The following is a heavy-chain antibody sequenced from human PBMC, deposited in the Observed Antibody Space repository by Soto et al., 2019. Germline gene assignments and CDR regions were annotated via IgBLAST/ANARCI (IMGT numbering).Heavy chain of an antibody. CDR2: IPSRGRP. Sequence: SETLSLTCSVSGASVAGGSYYWSWVRQPPGKGLEWIGYIPSRGRPFYNPSLTSRGTISADTSKNQLSLQLTSVTAAGTAVYHCARDTYSGYDFGLWGQGTLVTVSS. D-gene: IGHD5-12*01. CDR1: GASVAGGSYY. CDR3: ARDTYSGYDFGL. V-gene: IGHV4-30-4*01. J-gene: IGHJ5*02.